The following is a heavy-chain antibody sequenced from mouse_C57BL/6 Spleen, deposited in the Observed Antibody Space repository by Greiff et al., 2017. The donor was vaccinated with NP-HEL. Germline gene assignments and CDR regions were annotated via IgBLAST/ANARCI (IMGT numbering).Heavy chain of an antibody. CDR1: GYTFTSYW. Sequence: VQLQQSGAELVKPGASVKLSCKASGYTFTSYWMHWVKQRPGQGLEWIGMIHPNSGSTNYNEKFKSKATLTVDKSSSTAYMQLSSLTSEDSAVYYCARYYGSSYLYAMDYWRQGTSLTVSS. CDR3: ARYYGSSYLYAMDY. J-gene: IGHJ4*01. CDR2: IHPNSGST. V-gene: IGHV1-64*01. D-gene: IGHD1-1*01.